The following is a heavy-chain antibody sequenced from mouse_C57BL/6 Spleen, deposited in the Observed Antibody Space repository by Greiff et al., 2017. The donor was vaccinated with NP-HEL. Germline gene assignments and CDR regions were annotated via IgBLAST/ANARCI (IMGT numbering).Heavy chain of an antibody. D-gene: IGHD1-1*01. CDR2: IYPGDGDT. CDR1: GYAFSSSW. CDR3: ARSTTVVGVFAY. V-gene: IGHV1-82*01. Sequence: VQLQQSGPELVKPGASVKISCKASGYAFSSSWMNWVKQRPGQGLEWIGRIYPGDGDTNYNGKFKDKATLTADKSSSTAYMQLSSLTSEDSAVYFCARSTTVVGVFAYWGQGTLVTISA. J-gene: IGHJ3*01.